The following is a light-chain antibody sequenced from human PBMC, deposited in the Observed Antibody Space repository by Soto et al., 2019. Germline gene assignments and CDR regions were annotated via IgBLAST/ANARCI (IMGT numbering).Light chain of an antibody. J-gene: IGLJ2*01. Sequence: QSVLTQPASVSGSPGQSITISCTGTSGDVGGYYYVSWFQQHPGKAPKLIIYEVSYRPSGVSSRFSGSKSGNRASLTISGLQAEDEADYYCSSYTTRSTHAVFGGGTKLTVL. CDR2: EVS. CDR1: SGDVGGYYY. V-gene: IGLV2-14*01. CDR3: SSYTTRSTHAV.